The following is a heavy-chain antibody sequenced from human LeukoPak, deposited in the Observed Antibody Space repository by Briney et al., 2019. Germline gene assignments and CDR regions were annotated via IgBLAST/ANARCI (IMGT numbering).Heavy chain of an antibody. J-gene: IGHJ5*02. D-gene: IGHD2-2*01. V-gene: IGHV1-18*04. CDR1: GYSFASYG. CDR2: ISGSTGNT. Sequence: ASVKVSCKASGYSFASYGITWVRKAPGQGPEWMGWISGSTGNTHYAQNVQGRVTMTTDTATSTAYMELRSLGSDDTAVYYCARVGRDCSSINCYWEDWFDPWGQETLVIVSS. CDR3: ARVGRDCSSINCYWEDWFDP.